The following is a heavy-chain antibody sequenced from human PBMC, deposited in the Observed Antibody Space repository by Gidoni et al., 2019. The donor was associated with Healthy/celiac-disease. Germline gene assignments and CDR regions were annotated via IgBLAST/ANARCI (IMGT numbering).Heavy chain of an antibody. CDR2: INHSGST. CDR1: GGSFSGYY. CDR3: ARGGNFDWSRLGGLFDL. D-gene: IGHD3-9*01. J-gene: IGHJ5*02. V-gene: IGHV4-34*01. Sequence: QVQLQQWGAGLLKPSETLSLPCAVYGGSFSGYYWSWIRQPPAKGLEWIGEINHSGSTNYNPSLKSRVTISVDTSKNQFSLKLSSVTAADTAVYYWARGGNFDWSRLGGLFDLWGQGTLVIVSS.